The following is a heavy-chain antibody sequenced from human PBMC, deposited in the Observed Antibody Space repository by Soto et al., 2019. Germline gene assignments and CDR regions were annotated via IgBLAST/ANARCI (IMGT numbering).Heavy chain of an antibody. Sequence: QVQLVQSGAEVKKPGSSVKVSCKASAGTFSSYAISWVRQAPGQGLEWMGGIIPIFGTANYEQKFQGRVTITVDESTSTAYMELSSLRSENTAVYYCARDSRIVGATTPAYNWFDPWGQGTLVTVSS. D-gene: IGHD1-26*01. V-gene: IGHV1-69*01. CDR2: IIPIFGTA. CDR1: AGTFSSYA. CDR3: ARDSRIVGATTPAYNWFDP. J-gene: IGHJ5*02.